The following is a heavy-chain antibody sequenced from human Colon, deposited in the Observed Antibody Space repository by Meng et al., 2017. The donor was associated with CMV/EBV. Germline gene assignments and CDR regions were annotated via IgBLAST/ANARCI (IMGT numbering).Heavy chain of an antibody. CDR2: INHRGDT. CDR1: GTSFSSYY. CDR3: ARGLLTRLRPTTWFDP. J-gene: IGHJ5*02. Sequence: SETLSLTCAVYGTSFSSYYWTWIRQTPDKGLEWIGEINHRGDTNYNPSLNSRVTISVDTSKNQVSLNLTSVSAADTAVYYCARGLLTRLRPTTWFDPWGQGAQVTVSS. D-gene: IGHD1-14*01. V-gene: IGHV4-34*01.